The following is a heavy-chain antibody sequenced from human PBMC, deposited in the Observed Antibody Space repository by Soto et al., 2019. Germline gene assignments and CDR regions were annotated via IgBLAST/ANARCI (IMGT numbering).Heavy chain of an antibody. V-gene: IGHV1-2*04. D-gene: IGHD6-13*01. CDR3: ARDLGGIAAAADY. Sequence: QVQLVHSGAEVKKPGASVKVSCKASGYTFTGYYMHWVRQAPGQGLEWMGWINPNSGGTNYAQKFQGWVTMTRDTSISTAYMELSRLRSDDTAVYYCARDLGGIAAAADYWGQGTLVTVSS. J-gene: IGHJ4*02. CDR2: INPNSGGT. CDR1: GYTFTGYY.